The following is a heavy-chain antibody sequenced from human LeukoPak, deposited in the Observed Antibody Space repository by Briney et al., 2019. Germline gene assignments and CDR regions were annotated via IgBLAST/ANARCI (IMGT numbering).Heavy chain of an antibody. J-gene: IGHJ6*02. CDR3: ARDYGDYYGMDV. V-gene: IGHV3-21*01. D-gene: IGHD4-17*01. CDR1: GFTFSSYG. Sequence: GGSLRLSCAGSGFTFSSYGMHWVRQAPRKGLEWVSSISSSSSYIYYADSVKGRFTISRDNAKNSLYLQMHSLRAEDTAVYYCARDYGDYYGMDVWGQGTTVTVSS. CDR2: ISSSSSYI.